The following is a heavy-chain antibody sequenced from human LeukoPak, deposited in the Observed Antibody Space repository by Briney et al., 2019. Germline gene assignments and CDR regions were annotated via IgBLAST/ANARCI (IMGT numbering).Heavy chain of an antibody. CDR3: ARGMVRGVIVY. J-gene: IGHJ4*02. CDR1: GGSISSGGYS. D-gene: IGHD3-10*01. V-gene: IGHV4-30-2*01. CDR2: IYHSGST. Sequence: SETLSLTCAVSGGSISSGGYSWSWIRQPPGKGLEWIGYIYHSGSTYYNPSLKSRVTISVDRSKNQFSLKLSSVTAADTAVYYCARGMVRGVIVYWGQGNLVTVSS.